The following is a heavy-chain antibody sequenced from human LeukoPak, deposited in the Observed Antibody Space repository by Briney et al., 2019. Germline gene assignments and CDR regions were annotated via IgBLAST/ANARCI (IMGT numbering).Heavy chain of an antibody. D-gene: IGHD3-10*01. J-gene: IGHJ6*03. CDR3: ARSPAGDAWPPAYYMDV. CDR2: IKEDGTEK. CDR1: EFSFSTYW. V-gene: IGHV3-7*01. Sequence: GGSLRLSCAASEFSFSTYWMSWVRQAPGKGLEWVANIKEDGTEKYYVGSVKGRFTISRDNAKKSLYLQMNSLRDDDMAVYFCARSPAGDAWPPAYYMDVWGKGTTVTVSS.